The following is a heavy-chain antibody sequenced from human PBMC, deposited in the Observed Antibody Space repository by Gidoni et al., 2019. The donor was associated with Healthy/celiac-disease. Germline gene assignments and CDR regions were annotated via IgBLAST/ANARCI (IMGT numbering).Heavy chain of an antibody. V-gene: IGHV5-51*03. J-gene: IGHJ6*03. CDR2: IYPGDSDT. CDR3: ARNVGSPYYYMDV. Sequence: EVQLGQSGAEVKKPGESLKICCKGSGDSFTSYWVGWVRQMPGKGLEWMGIIYPGDSDTRYSPSFQGQVTISADKSISTAYLQWSSLKASDTAMYYCARNVGSPYYYMDVWGKGTTVTVSS. CDR1: GDSFTSYW. D-gene: IGHD3-10*01.